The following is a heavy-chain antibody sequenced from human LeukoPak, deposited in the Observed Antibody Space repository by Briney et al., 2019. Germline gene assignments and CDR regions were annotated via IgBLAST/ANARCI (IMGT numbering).Heavy chain of an antibody. CDR1: GFTFDNHA. D-gene: IGHD6-19*01. CDR3: VRDDGSGRYTLFDH. CDR2: ISSNSTVI. J-gene: IGHJ4*02. V-gene: IGHV3-9*01. Sequence: GRSLRLSCAVSGFTFDNHAMHWVRQAPGQGLEWVSGISSNSTVIAYADSVKGRFTISRDTARNSLYLQMNSLRVEDTALYYCVRDDGSGRYTLFDHWGQGTLVAVSA.